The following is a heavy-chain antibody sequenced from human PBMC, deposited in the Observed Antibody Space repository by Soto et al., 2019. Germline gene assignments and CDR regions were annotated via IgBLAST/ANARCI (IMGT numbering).Heavy chain of an antibody. Sequence: SETLSFTCTVSGGSISSYYWSWIRQPPGKGLEWIGYIYYSGSTNYNPSLKSRVTISVDTSKNQFSLKLSSVTAADTAVYYCARGGYDPSYYYYYYMDVWGKGTTVTVSS. CDR3: ARGGYDPSYYYYYYMDV. CDR1: GGSISSYY. CDR2: IYYSGST. J-gene: IGHJ6*03. D-gene: IGHD3-3*01. V-gene: IGHV4-59*01.